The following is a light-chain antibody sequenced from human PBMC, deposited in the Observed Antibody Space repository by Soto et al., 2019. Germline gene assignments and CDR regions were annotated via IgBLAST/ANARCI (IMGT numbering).Light chain of an antibody. CDR3: SSYTSSGTLVL. V-gene: IGLV2-14*01. CDR1: SSDVGDYDY. Sequence: QSALTQPASVSGSPGQSITISCTGTSSDVGDYDYVSWYQQHPGKAPKLMFYDVSNRPSGVSNRFSGSKSGNPASLTISGLQAEDEGDYYCSSYTSSGTLVLFGGGTKLTVL. J-gene: IGLJ2*01. CDR2: DVS.